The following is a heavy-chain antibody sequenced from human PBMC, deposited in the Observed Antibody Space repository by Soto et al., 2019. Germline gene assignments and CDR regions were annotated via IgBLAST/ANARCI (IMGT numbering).Heavy chain of an antibody. D-gene: IGHD3-10*01. CDR2: IYYSGST. CDR3: ARAKYYYGSGSYYRFDP. J-gene: IGHJ5*02. V-gene: IGHV4-31*03. Sequence: PSETLSLTCTVSGGSISSGGYYWSWIRQHPGKGLEWIGYIYYSGSTYYNPSLKSRVTISVDTSKNQSSLKLSSVTAADTAVYYCARAKYYYGSGSYYRFDPWGQGTLVTVSS. CDR1: GGSISSGGYY.